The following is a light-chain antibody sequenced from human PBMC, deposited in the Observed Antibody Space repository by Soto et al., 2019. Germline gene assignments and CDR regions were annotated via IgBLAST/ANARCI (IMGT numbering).Light chain of an antibody. Sequence: QSVLTQPASVSGSPGQSITISCTGTSSDVGGYNYVSWYQHHPGKAPKLMIYEVTNRPSGVSNRFSGSKSGNTASLTISGLQAEDEADYYCSSYTSSRTVLFGGGTKLTVL. CDR3: SSYTSSRTVL. J-gene: IGLJ2*01. V-gene: IGLV2-14*01. CDR1: SSDVGGYNY. CDR2: EVT.